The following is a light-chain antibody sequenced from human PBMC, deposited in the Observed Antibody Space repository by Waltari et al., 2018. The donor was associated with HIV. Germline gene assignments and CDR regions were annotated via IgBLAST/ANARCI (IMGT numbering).Light chain of an antibody. Sequence: ENVLTQSPGTLSLSPGARATLSCRASRSVSSNYLTGYQQRPGQAPRLLIYAAATRATAIPDRCSGRGSGTDVTRTISRLEPEDCAVYYCQKYGTSPDTLGQGTKVGI. J-gene: IGKJ2*01. CDR2: AAA. CDR3: QKYGTSPDT. V-gene: IGKV3-20*01. CDR1: RSVSSNY.